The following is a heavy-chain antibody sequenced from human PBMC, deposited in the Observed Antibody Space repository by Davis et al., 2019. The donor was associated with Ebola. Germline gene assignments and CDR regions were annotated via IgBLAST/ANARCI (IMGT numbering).Heavy chain of an antibody. CDR1: GFTFSDYY. D-gene: IGHD4-11*01. V-gene: IGHV3-11*06. CDR3: ARDSDDYSFDY. J-gene: IGHJ4*02. CDR2: ISSSSSYT. Sequence: GGSLRLSCAASGFTFSDYYMSWIRQAPGKGLEWVSYISSSSSYTNYADSVKGRFTISRDNAKNSLYLQMNGLRDEDTAVYYCARDSDDYSFDYWGQGTLVTVSS.